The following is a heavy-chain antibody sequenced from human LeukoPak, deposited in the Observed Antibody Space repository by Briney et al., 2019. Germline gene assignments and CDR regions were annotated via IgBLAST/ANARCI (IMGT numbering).Heavy chain of an antibody. CDR1: GFTFSSYA. CDR2: ISGSGGTT. CDR3: ARVQRGVRSPTDD. D-gene: IGHD4-17*01. V-gene: IGHV3-23*01. J-gene: IGHJ4*02. Sequence: TGGSLRLSCAASGFTFSSYAMSCVRQAPGKGLEWVSTISGSGGTTYYADSVKGRFTISRDNSKSTLYLQMNSLRAEDTAVYYCARVQRGVRSPTDDWGQGTLVTVSS.